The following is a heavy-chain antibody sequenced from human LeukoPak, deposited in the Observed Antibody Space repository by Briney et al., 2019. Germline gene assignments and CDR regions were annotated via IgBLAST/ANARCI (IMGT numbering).Heavy chain of an antibody. J-gene: IGHJ6*02. CDR1: GGTFSSYG. V-gene: IGHV1-18*01. CDR3: ARLYHYYYGMDV. Sequence: ASVKVSCKASGGTFSSYGISWVRQAPGQGLEWMGWISAYNGNTNYAQKLQGRVTMTTDTSTSTAYMELRSLRSDDTAVYYCARLYHYYYGMDVWGQGTTVTVSS. CDR2: ISAYNGNT.